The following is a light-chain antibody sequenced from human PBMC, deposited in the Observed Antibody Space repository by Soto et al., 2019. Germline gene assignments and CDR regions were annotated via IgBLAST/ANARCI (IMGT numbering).Light chain of an antibody. Sequence: EIVLTQSPGTLSSSPGERATLSRRASQSVSSSSLAWYQQKPDQAPRLLIYGASSRATGIPDRFSGSGSGTDFTLIISRLEPEDFAVYYCQQSGSSPPVTFGGGTKVEIK. CDR1: QSVSSSS. J-gene: IGKJ4*01. CDR2: GAS. CDR3: QQSGSSPPVT. V-gene: IGKV3-20*01.